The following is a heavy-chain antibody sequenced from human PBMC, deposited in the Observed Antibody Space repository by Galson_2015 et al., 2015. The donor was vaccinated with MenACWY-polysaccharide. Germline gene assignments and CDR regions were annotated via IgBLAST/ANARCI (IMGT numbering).Heavy chain of an antibody. J-gene: IGHJ4*02. Sequence: SLRLSCAASGFTFSIYWMTWVRQAPGKGLEWVANINEDGSEKQYVDPVKGRFTISRDNAKNSVFLQMSSLRAEDTAVYYCGRPYCRLYTVFDYWGQGTLVTVSS. V-gene: IGHV3-7*01. CDR3: GRPYCRLYTVFDY. CDR2: INEDGSEK. D-gene: IGHD2-2*02. CDR1: GFTFSIYW.